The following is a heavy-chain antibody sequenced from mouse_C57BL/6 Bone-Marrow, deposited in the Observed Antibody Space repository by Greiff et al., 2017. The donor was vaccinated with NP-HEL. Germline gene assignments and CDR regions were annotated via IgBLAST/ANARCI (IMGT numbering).Heavy chain of an antibody. Sequence: EVQRVESGGGLVQPGGSMKLSCVASGFTFSNYWMNWVRQSPEKGLEWVAQIRLKSDNYATHYAESVKGRFTISRDDSKSSVYLQMNNLRAEDTGIYYCTGGTTVVAPPSFDYWGQGTTLTVSS. CDR2: IRLKSDNYAT. CDR1: GFTFSNYW. CDR3: TGGTTVVAPPSFDY. D-gene: IGHD1-1*01. V-gene: IGHV6-3*01. J-gene: IGHJ2*01.